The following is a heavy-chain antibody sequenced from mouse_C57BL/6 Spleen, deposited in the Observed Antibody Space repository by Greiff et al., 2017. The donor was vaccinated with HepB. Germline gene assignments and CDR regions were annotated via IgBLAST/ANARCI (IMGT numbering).Heavy chain of an antibody. Sequence: VQRVESGAELVRPGASVTLSCKASGYTFTDYEMHWVKQTPVHGLEWIGAIDPETGGTAYNQKFKGKAILTADKSSSTAYMELRSLTSEDSAVYYCTRAYYGSSEAMDYWGQGTSVTVSS. CDR1: GYTFTDYE. CDR3: TRAYYGSSEAMDY. CDR2: IDPETGGT. D-gene: IGHD1-1*01. V-gene: IGHV1-15*01. J-gene: IGHJ4*01.